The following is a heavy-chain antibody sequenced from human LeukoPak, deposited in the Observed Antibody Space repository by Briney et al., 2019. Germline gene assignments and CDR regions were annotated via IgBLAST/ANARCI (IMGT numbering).Heavy chain of an antibody. CDR2: INPSGST. V-gene: IGHV4-34*01. CDR3: ARGYSSSWYWFDP. CDR1: GGSFSGNY. J-gene: IGHJ5*02. D-gene: IGHD6-13*01. Sequence: SETLSFTCAVYGGSFSGNYWSWIRQPPGKGLEWVGEINPSGSTNYNPSLKSRVTISIDTSKNQFSLKLTSVTAADTAIYYCARGYSSSWYWFDPWGQGTLVTVSS.